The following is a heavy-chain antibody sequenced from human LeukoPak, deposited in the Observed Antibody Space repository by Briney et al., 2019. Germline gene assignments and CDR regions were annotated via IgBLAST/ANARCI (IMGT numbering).Heavy chain of an antibody. CDR3: AKDEGYYYDSSGYYFGY. J-gene: IGHJ4*02. D-gene: IGHD3-22*01. Sequence: QPGGSLRLSCAASGFTFSSYAMHWVRQAPGKGLEWVAVISYDGSNKYYADSVKGRFTISRDNSKDTLYLQMNSLRAEDTAVYYCAKDEGYYYDSSGYYFGYWGQGTLVTVSS. CDR2: ISYDGSNK. CDR1: GFTFSSYA. V-gene: IGHV3-30*04.